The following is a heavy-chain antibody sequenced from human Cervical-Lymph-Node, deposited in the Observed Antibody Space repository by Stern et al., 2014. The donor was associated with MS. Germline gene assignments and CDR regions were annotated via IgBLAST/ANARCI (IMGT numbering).Heavy chain of an antibody. D-gene: IGHD3-16*01. J-gene: IGHJ4*02. Sequence: VQLEESRSELKKPGASVKVSCKASGYTFTGYAMNWVRQAPGQGLEWVGWINTNTGNPTYAQGFAGHFVFSLDTSVSTAYLQITSLKAEDTAVYYCARFDERVMDRVFDYWGQGTLVTVSS. CDR3: ARFDERVMDRVFDY. CDR2: INTNTGNP. V-gene: IGHV7-4-1*02. CDR1: GYTFTGYA.